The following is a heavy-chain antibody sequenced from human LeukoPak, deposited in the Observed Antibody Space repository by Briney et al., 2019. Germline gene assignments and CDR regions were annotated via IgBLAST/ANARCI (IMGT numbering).Heavy chain of an antibody. CDR3: VSDLHGINWYVH. J-gene: IGHJ5*02. D-gene: IGHD3-3*02. V-gene: IGHV3-30*02. CDR1: GFTFGNLG. CDR2: IENDGTTK. Sequence: PGGSLRLSCPASGFTFGNLGMHWVRQAPGKGLEWVAFIENDGTTKYYADSVKGRFSISRDNSKNTLFLQMNSLRADDTSMYYCVSDLHGINWYVHWGQGTLVTISS.